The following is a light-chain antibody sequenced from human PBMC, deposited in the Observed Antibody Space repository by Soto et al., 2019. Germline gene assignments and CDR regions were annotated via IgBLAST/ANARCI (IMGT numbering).Light chain of an antibody. CDR2: GNS. CDR3: QSYDSSLSCLEV. V-gene: IGLV1-40*01. CDR1: SSNIGAGYD. J-gene: IGLJ2*01. Sequence: QSVLTQPPSVSGAPGQRVTIYCTGSSSNIGAGYDVHWYQHLPGTAPKLLTYGNSNRPSGVPDRFSGSKSGTSASLAITGLQAEDEADYYCQSYDSSLSCLEVFGGGTKVTV.